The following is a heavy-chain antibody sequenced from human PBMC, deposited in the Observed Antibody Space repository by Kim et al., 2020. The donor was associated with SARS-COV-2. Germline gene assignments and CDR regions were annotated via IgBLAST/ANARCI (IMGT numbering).Heavy chain of an antibody. D-gene: IGHD6-13*01. V-gene: IGHV3-30*02. J-gene: IGHJ3*02. Sequence: GRFTISRDNSKNTLYLQMNSLRAEDTAVYYCATDSPLYVAAAGMRGAFDIWGQGTMVTVSS. CDR3: ATDSPLYVAAAGMRGAFDI.